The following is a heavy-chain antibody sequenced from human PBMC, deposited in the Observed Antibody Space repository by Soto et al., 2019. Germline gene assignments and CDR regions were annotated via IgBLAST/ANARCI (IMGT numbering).Heavy chain of an antibody. CDR3: ARGSRGPRWFDP. V-gene: IGHV4-30-4*01. CDR2: IDYFGTT. D-gene: IGHD5-12*01. CDR1: PSSITSYNHY. Sequence: SQTLSFTGTVSPSSITSYNHYCTWIRQAPGKGLECIGYIDYFGTTNYSPSLQGRVTISVDKSKNQFSLSLTSVTAADTAVYYCARGSRGPRWFDPWGQGALVTVSS. J-gene: IGHJ5*02.